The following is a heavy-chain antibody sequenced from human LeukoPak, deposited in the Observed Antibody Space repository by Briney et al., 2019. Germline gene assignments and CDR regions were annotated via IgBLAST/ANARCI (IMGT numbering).Heavy chain of an antibody. J-gene: IGHJ5*02. CDR1: GDTFINYY. CDR3: ARDLLADSYWFDP. CDR2: INPSGGST. Sequence: ASVKVSCKASGDTFINYYMHWVRQAPGQGLEWMGIINPSGGSTSYAQKFQGRVTMTRDTSTSTVYMELSSLRSEDTAVYYCARDLLADSYWFDPWGQGTLVTVSS. D-gene: IGHD2-15*01. V-gene: IGHV1-46*01.